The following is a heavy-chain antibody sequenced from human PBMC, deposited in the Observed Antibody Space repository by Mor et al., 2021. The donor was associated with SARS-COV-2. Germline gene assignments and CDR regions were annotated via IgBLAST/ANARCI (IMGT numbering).Heavy chain of an antibody. Sequence: SYASTFQGRVTMTADTSTSTAYMELRSLTSDDTAVYYCARDSPFDYYFDYWGQGTLVTVS. V-gene: IGHV1-18*01. CDR3: ARDSPFDYYFDY. J-gene: IGHJ4*02. D-gene: IGHD3-9*01.